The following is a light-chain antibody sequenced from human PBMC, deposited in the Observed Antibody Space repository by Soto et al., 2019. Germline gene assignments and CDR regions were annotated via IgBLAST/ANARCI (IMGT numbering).Light chain of an antibody. J-gene: IGKJ4*01. Sequence: DIVLTQSPDSLAVSLGERATINCKSSQSVLYSSNNKNYLAWYQHKPGQPPKLLIYWASTRESGVPDRFSGSGSGTDFTLTINSLQAEDAAVYYCQQYYSPTLTFGGGTKVEIK. CDR3: QQYYSPTLT. V-gene: IGKV4-1*01. CDR1: QSVLYSSNNKNY. CDR2: WAS.